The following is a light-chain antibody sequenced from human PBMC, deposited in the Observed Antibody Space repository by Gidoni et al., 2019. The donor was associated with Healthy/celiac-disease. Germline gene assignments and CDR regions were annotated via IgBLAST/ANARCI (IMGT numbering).Light chain of an antibody. CDR2: GAS. V-gene: IGKV3-15*01. CDR1: QSVGSN. CDR3: QQYNNWPPYT. Sequence: EIVMTQSPATLSVSPGERATLSCRASQSVGSNLAWYQQEPGQAPRLLIYGASTRATGIPATFSGSGSGTEFTLTINSLQSEDFAVYYCQQYNNWPPYTFGQGTKLEIK. J-gene: IGKJ2*01.